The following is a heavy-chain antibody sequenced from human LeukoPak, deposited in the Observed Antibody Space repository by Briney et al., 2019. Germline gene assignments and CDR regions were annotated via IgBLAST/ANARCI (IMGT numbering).Heavy chain of an antibody. CDR3: AREWAGYGSGSYYYY. Sequence: SVKVSCKASGYTFTNYGITWVRQAPGQGLEWMGGIIPLFGTANYAQRFLGRVIITADESTSTTHMYLSSLKSEDTAVYYCAREWAGYGSGSYYYYWGQGTLVTVSS. D-gene: IGHD3-10*01. V-gene: IGHV1-69*13. CDR2: IIPLFGTA. J-gene: IGHJ4*02. CDR1: GYTFTNYG.